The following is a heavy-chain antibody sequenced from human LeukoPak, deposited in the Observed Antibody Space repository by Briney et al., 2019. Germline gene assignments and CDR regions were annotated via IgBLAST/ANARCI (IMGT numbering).Heavy chain of an antibody. CDR2: INPSGGST. J-gene: IGHJ4*02. D-gene: IGHD3-3*01. Sequence: DSVQVSCKASGYTFISYYMHWVRQAPGQGLEWVGIINPSGGSTNYAHKFQGRVNMTRDTSTSIVFMELRSLGSEDTAVYYCARGIPSHFDFWSGYLFDYWGQGTLVTVSS. CDR3: ARGIPSHFDFWSGYLFDY. CDR1: GYTFISYY. V-gene: IGHV1-46*01.